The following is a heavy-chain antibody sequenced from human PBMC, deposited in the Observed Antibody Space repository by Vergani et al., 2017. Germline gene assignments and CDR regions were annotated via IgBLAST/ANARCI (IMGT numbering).Heavy chain of an antibody. V-gene: IGHV4-39*01. Sequence: HLQLQESGPGLVKPSGTLSLICTVSGGSVSSHSYYWGWIRQPPGKGLEWIWTVYYSGSTYYNPSLKGRVFISVDTSKNQFSLNLRSVTAADTATYYCSRLDGDYYYGVFDSWGRGILVSVSS. D-gene: IGHD4-17*01. CDR2: VYYSGST. J-gene: IGHJ4*02. CDR3: SRLDGDYYYGVFDS. CDR1: GGSVSSHSYY.